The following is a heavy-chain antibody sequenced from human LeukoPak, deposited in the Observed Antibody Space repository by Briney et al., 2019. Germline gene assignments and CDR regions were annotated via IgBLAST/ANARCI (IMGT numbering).Heavy chain of an antibody. CDR1: GGTFSSYA. CDR3: ARGISSSWNDY. V-gene: IGHV1-69*13. Sequence: ASVKVSCKASGGTFSSYAISWVRHGPGQGLEWMGGIIPIFGTANYAQKFQGRVTITADESTSTAYMELSGLRSEETTVYYCARGISSSWNDYWGQGTLVTVSS. J-gene: IGHJ4*02. CDR2: IIPIFGTA. D-gene: IGHD6-13*01.